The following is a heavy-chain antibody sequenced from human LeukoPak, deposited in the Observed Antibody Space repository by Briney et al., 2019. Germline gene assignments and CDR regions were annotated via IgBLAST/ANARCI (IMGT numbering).Heavy chain of an antibody. J-gene: IGHJ4*02. D-gene: IGHD3-16*01. CDR2: IYYSGST. V-gene: IGHV4-30-4*01. CDR3: ARMALGPQGGYYFDY. CDR1: GGSISSGDYY. Sequence: PSETLSLTCTVSGGSISSGDYYWSWIRHPPGKDLEWLGYIYYSGSTYYNPSLKSRVTISVDTSKNQFSLKLSSVTAADTAVYYCARMALGPQGGYYFDYWGQGTLVTVSS.